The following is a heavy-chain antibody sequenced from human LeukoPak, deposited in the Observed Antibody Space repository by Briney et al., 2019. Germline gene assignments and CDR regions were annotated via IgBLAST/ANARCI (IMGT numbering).Heavy chain of an antibody. CDR1: GFTFASYA. CDR3: ARDSGIYDSSGYYGLSYYGMDV. J-gene: IGHJ6*02. Sequence: GGSLRLSCAASGFTFASYAMTWVRQAPGKGLEWFSAISGSGGSTYYADSVKGRFTISRDNYKNTLYLQMNSLRAEDTAVYYCARDSGIYDSSGYYGLSYYGMDVGGQGPTVTASS. CDR2: ISGSGGST. V-gene: IGHV3-23*01. D-gene: IGHD3-22*01.